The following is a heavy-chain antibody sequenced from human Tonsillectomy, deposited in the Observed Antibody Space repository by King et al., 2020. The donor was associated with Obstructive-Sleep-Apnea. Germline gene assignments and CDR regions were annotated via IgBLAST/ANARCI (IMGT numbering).Heavy chain of an antibody. V-gene: IGHV5-51*01. D-gene: IGHD1-14*01. J-gene: IGHJ4*02. CDR1: GYSTTNYW. CDR2: IYAGDSDT. Sequence: VQLVESGTEVKKPGESLKISCKGSGYSTTNYWIAWVRQMPGKGLEWMGIIYAGDSDTRNSPSFQGQVTFSVDRYNSTAYLPFNSLKAPDTAIYYCASLKMTTRLKMTTAHYFVYWGQGTLVTVSS. CDR3: ASLKMTTRLKMTTAHYFVY.